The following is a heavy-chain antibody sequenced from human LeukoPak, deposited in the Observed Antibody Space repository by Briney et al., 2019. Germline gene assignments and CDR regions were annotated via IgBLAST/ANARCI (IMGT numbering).Heavy chain of an antibody. D-gene: IGHD2-2*01. CDR3: AKLPREYCSSTSCPNWFDT. J-gene: IGHJ5*02. CDR1: GFSFSSYA. CDR2: LSASGGTT. V-gene: IGHV3-23*01. Sequence: PGGSLRPSCAASGFSFSSYAMTWVCQAPGKGLEWVSALSASGGTTYYADSVKGRFTTSRDNSKNTLYLQMNSLRAEDTAVYYCAKLPREYCSSTSCPNWFDTWGQGTLVTVSS.